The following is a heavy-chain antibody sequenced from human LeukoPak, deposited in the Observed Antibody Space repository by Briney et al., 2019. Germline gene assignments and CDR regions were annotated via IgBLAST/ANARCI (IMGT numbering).Heavy chain of an antibody. J-gene: IGHJ6*03. CDR1: GYTFTNYD. CDR3: ARVTALYYYMDV. CDR2: MNPNSGNT. Sequence: ASVKVSCKASGYTFTNYDINWVRQAAGQGLEWMGWMNPNSGNTDYAQKFQGRVTITRNTSISTAYMDLSSLRSEDTAVYYCARVTALYYYMDVWGKGTTVTVSS. V-gene: IGHV1-8*03.